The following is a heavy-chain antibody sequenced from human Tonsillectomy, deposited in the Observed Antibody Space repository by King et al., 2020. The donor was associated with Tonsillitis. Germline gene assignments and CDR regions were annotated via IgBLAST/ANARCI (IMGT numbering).Heavy chain of an antibody. V-gene: IGHV3-43D*03. CDR3: AKEGGSSGWTGNFDY. Sequence: EVQLVESGGVVVQPGGSLRLSCAASGFTFDDYAMHWVRQAPGKGLEWVSLISWDGGSTYYADSVKGRFTISRDNSKNSLYLQMNSLRAEDTALYYCAKEGGSSGWTGNFDYWGQGTLVTVSS. J-gene: IGHJ4*02. D-gene: IGHD6-19*01. CDR1: GFTFDDYA. CDR2: ISWDGGST.